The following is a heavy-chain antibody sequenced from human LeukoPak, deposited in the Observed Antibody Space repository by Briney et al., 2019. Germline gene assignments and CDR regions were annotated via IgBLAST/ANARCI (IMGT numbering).Heavy chain of an antibody. CDR2: ISYDGSSK. Sequence: APRVSCIAPGVSFSTTGLHSVRQAPRKGVDCVASISYDGSSKKSVDSVRRRFTLSRDNSKRTVYRQMNRLRSEDTAVYYCAKEGLRFFDVWGQR. CDR3: AKEGLRFFDV. D-gene: IGHD5-12*01. V-gene: IGHV3-30*18. J-gene: IGHJ4*02. CDR1: GVSFSTTG.